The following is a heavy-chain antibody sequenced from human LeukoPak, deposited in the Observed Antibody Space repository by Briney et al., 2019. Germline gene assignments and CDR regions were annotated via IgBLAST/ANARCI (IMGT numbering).Heavy chain of an antibody. Sequence: PGGSLRLSCAVSGFTFSTYAMHWVRQAPGEGLEYVSGISRDGGSTYYANSVKGRFTISRDNSKNTLYLQMGSLRGEDMAVYYCVKSVASGTYYNNDCWGQGTLVTVSS. CDR2: ISRDGGST. D-gene: IGHD3-10*01. J-gene: IGHJ4*02. CDR1: GFTFSTYA. V-gene: IGHV3-64*01. CDR3: VKSVASGTYYNNDC.